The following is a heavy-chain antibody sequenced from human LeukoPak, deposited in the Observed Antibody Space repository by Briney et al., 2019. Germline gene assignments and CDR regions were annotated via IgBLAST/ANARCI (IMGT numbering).Heavy chain of an antibody. J-gene: IGHJ4*02. V-gene: IGHV3-30*18. D-gene: IGHD5/OR15-5a*01. CDR3: AKLLRASTIIRAGFDY. Sequence: GGSLRLSCAASGFTFSSYGMHWVRQAPGKGLEWVAVISYDGSNKYYADSVKGRFTISRDNSKNTLYLLMNSLRAEDTAVYYCAKLLRASTIIRAGFDYWGQGTLVTVSS. CDR1: GFTFSSYG. CDR2: ISYDGSNK.